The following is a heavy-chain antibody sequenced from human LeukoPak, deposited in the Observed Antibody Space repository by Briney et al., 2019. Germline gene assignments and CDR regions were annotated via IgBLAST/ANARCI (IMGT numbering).Heavy chain of an antibody. D-gene: IGHD2-2*01. Sequence: GGSLRLSCAASRFTFSSYWMHWVRQAPGKGLVWVSRINSGGSSTSYADSVKGRFTISRDNAKNTLYLHMNSLRAEDTAVYYCAKVPTVYCSSTTCYVFDYWGQGTLVTVSS. J-gene: IGHJ4*02. CDR1: RFTFSSYW. CDR3: AKVPTVYCSSTTCYVFDY. CDR2: INSGGSST. V-gene: IGHV3-74*01.